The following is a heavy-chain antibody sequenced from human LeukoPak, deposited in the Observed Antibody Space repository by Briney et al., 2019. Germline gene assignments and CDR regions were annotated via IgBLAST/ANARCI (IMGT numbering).Heavy chain of an antibody. J-gene: IGHJ4*02. CDR3: TRGYDFWSGYYDY. CDR1: GFTFSGSA. CDR2: IRKKANNYAT. V-gene: IGHV3-73*01. D-gene: IGHD3-3*01. Sequence: GGSLRLSCAASGFTFSGSAMHWVRQAPGKGLDWVGRIRKKANNYATVYAASVKGRFTISRDDSKNTTYLQMSSLKTEDTAVYYCTRGYDFWSGYYDYWGQGTLVTVSS.